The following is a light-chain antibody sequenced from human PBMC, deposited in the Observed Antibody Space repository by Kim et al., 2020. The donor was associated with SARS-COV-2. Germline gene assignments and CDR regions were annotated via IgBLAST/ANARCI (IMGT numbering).Light chain of an antibody. CDR2: GRN. CDR1: SLINYY. CDR3: NSRDNGGHHLL. J-gene: IGLJ2*01. V-gene: IGLV3-19*01. Sequence: SSELTQDPDVSVALGQTVTITCQGDSLINYYATWXQQRPGQAPLLVAYGRNDRPSGIPGRFSASSSGNTASLTITGAQAADEADYYCNSRDNGGHHLLFG.